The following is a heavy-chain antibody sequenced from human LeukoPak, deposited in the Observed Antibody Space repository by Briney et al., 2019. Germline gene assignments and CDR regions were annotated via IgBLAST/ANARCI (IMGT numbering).Heavy chain of an antibody. Sequence: ASVKVSCTASGYTFTSYGISWVRQAPGQGLEWMGWISAYNGNTNYAQKLQGRVTMTTDTSTSIAYMELRSLRSDDTAVYFCARVVVTARSNWFDPWGQGTLVTVSP. CDR1: GYTFTSYG. CDR3: ARVVVTARSNWFDP. J-gene: IGHJ5*02. V-gene: IGHV1-18*01. CDR2: ISAYNGNT. D-gene: IGHD2-21*02.